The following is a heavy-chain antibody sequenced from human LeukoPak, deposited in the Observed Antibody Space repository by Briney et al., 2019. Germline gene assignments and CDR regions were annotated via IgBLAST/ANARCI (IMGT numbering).Heavy chain of an antibody. V-gene: IGHV3-7*05. J-gene: IGHJ4*02. CDR3: VREDSYISGWYGPDY. D-gene: IGHD6-19*01. CDR2: INQGGTER. CDR1: GFTFRSYW. Sequence: PGGPLRLSCGASGFTFRSYWMSWVRQAPGKGLEWVANINQGGTERYVDSVKGRFTISRDNAKNSLYLQMNSLRAEDTAVYYCVREDSYISGWYGPDYWGQGTLVTVSS.